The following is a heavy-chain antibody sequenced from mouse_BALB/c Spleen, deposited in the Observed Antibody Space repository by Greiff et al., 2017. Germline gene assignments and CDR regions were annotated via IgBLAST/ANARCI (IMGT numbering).Heavy chain of an antibody. CDR1: GFTFSSYA. CDR3: ARDDNYYGSSYPWYFDV. V-gene: IGHV5-6-5*01. D-gene: IGHD1-1*01. CDR2: ISSGGST. J-gene: IGHJ1*01. Sequence: EVMLVESGGGLVKPGGSLKLSCAASGFTFSSYAMSWVRQTPEKRLEWVASISSGGSTYYPDSVKGRFTISRDNARNILYLQMSSLRSEDTAMYYCARDDNYYGSSYPWYFDVWGAGTTVTVSS.